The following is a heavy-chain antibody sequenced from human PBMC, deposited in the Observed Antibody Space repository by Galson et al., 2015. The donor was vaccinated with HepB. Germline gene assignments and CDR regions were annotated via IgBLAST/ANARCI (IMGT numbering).Heavy chain of an antibody. CDR1: GYTFTSYG. CDR3: ARDKNDFGRGTIYYYGMDV. J-gene: IGHJ6*02. V-gene: IGHV1-18*04. D-gene: IGHD3/OR15-3a*01. Sequence: SVKVSCKASGYTFTSYGISWVRQAPGQGLEWMGWISAYNGNTNYAQKLQGRVTMTTDTFTSTAYMELRSLRSDDTAVYYCARDKNDFGRGTIYYYGMDVWSQGTTVTVS. CDR2: ISAYNGNT.